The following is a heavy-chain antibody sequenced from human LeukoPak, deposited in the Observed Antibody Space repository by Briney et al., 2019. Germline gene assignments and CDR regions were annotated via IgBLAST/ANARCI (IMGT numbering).Heavy chain of an antibody. V-gene: IGHV3-48*01. Sequence: GGSLRLSCAASGFTFSSYSMNWVRQAPGKGLEWVSYISSSSSTIYYADSVKGRFTISRDNAKNSLYLQMNSLRAEDTAVYYCARVTYGSGSYPRNWFDPWGQGTLVTVSS. CDR3: ARVTYGSGSYPRNWFDP. J-gene: IGHJ5*02. CDR1: GFTFSSYS. CDR2: ISSSSSTI. D-gene: IGHD3-10*01.